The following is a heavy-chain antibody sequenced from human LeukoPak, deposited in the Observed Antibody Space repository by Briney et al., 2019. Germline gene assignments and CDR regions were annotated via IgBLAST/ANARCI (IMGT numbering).Heavy chain of an antibody. V-gene: IGHV3-33*01. J-gene: IGHJ3*02. D-gene: IGHD4-17*01. CDR3: ARDRTVTSWGLGAFDI. Sequence: GGSLRLSCAASGFTFSSYGMHWVRQAPGKGLEWVAVIWYDGSNKYYVDSVKGRFTISRDNSKNTLYLQMNSLRAEDTAVYYCARDRTVTSWGLGAFDIWGQGTMVTVSS. CDR1: GFTFSSYG. CDR2: IWYDGSNK.